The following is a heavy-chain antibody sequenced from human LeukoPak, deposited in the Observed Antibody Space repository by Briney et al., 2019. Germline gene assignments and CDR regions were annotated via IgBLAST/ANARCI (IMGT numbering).Heavy chain of an antibody. J-gene: IGHJ4*02. V-gene: IGHV4-61*01. Sequence: SETLSLTCAVSGDYISSSSYYWRWIRQHPGKGLEWIGYIDYSGSTNYNPSLKSRVTISVDTSKNQFSLKLSSVTAADTAVYYCARGGNYYGSGSYDYWGQGTLVTVSS. D-gene: IGHD3-10*01. CDR1: GDYISSSSYY. CDR2: IDYSGST. CDR3: ARGGNYYGSGSYDY.